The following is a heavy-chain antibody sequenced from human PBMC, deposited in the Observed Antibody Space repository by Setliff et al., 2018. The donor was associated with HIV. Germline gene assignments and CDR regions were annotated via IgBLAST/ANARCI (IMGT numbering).Heavy chain of an antibody. D-gene: IGHD5-18*01. CDR3: ARGQVVGYTYSGIEL. V-gene: IGHV1-18*01. Sequence: GASVKVSCKTSGYMFIAYGMSWVRRAPGQGLEWMGWIGPYNGRTEYAQEFQGRVSLTIDTSASTAYMELSSLRSDDTAVYYCARGQVVGYTYSGIELWGQGTLVTVSS. CDR2: IGPYNGRT. J-gene: IGHJ4*02. CDR1: GYMFIAYG.